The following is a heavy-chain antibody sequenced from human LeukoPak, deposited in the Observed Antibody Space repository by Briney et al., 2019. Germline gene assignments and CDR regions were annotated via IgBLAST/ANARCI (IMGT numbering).Heavy chain of an antibody. Sequence: SETLSLTCAVYGGSFSGYYWSWIRQPPGKGLEWIGEINNSGSTNYNPSLKSRVTISVDTSKNRFSLKLSSVTAADTAVYYCARGRSDYLRYYFDHWGQGTLVTVSS. CDR3: ARGRSDYLRYYFDH. CDR1: GGSFSGYY. CDR2: INNSGST. D-gene: IGHD3-22*01. J-gene: IGHJ4*02. V-gene: IGHV4-34*01.